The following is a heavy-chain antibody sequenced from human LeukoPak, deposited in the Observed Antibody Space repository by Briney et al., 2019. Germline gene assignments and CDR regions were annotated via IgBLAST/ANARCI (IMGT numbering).Heavy chain of an antibody. CDR2: ISGSGSTT. CDR1: GFTFDDYG. V-gene: IGHV3-23*01. Sequence: GGSLRLSCAASGFTFDDYGMSWVRQAPGKGLEWVSGISGSGSTTNYADSVKGRFTVSRDNPKNTLYLQMNSLRAEDTAVYYCVKVAWNNCLDPWGQGTLVTVSS. CDR3: VKVAWNNCLDP. D-gene: IGHD1-1*01. J-gene: IGHJ5*02.